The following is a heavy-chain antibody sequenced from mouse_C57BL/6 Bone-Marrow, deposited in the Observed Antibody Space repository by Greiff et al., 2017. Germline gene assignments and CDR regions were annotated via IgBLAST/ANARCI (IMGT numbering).Heavy chain of an antibody. Sequence: EVKLMESGEGLVKPGGSLKLSCAASGFTFSSYAMSWVRQTPEKRLEWVAYISSGGDYIYYADTVKGRFTISRDNARNTLYLQMSSLKSEDTAMYYCTREDDWGSMDYWGQGTSVTVSS. CDR3: TREDDWGSMDY. V-gene: IGHV5-9-1*02. D-gene: IGHD2-4*01. CDR2: ISSGGDYI. CDR1: GFTFSSYA. J-gene: IGHJ4*01.